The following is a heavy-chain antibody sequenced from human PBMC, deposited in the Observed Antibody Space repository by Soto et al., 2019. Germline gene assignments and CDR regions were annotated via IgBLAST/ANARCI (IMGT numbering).Heavy chain of an antibody. J-gene: IGHJ5*02. CDR1: GGTFSSYA. Sequence: QVQLVQSGAEVKKPGSSVKVSCKASGGTFSSYAISWVRQAPGQGLEWMGGIIPIFGTANYAQKFQGRVTITADASTSTAYMELSSLSSEDTAVYYWAREGTAAGTRWFDPWGQGTLVTVSS. CDR2: IIPIFGTA. D-gene: IGHD6-13*01. CDR3: AREGTAAGTRWFDP. V-gene: IGHV1-69*12.